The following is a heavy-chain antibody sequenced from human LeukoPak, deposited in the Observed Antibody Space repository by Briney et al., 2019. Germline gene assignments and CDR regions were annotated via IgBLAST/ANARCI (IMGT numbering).Heavy chain of an antibody. CDR1: GYTFTSYD. V-gene: IGHV1-8*01. J-gene: IGHJ5*02. CDR3: ARGEDIVVVPAAGGGDRFDP. Sequence: ASVKVSCKASGYTFTSYDINWVRQATGQGLEWMGWMNPNSGNTGYAQKFQGRVTMTRNTSISTAYMELSSLRSEDTAVYYCARGEDIVVVPAAGGGDRFDPWGQGTLVTVSS. CDR2: MNPNSGNT. D-gene: IGHD2-2*01.